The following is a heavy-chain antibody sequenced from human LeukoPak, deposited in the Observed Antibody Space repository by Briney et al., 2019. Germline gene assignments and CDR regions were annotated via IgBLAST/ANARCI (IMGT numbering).Heavy chain of an antibody. CDR2: IYYSGST. CDR3: ARSSEGRYYYDSSGYSYYYYYMDV. Sequence: SETLSLTCTVSGGSISSYYWSWIRQPPGKGLEWIGYIYYSGSTYYNPSLRSRVTISIDTSKNQFSLKLSSVTAADTAVYYCARSSEGRYYYDSSGYSYYYYYMDVWGKGTTVTISS. J-gene: IGHJ6*03. V-gene: IGHV4-59*01. D-gene: IGHD3-22*01. CDR1: GGSISSYY.